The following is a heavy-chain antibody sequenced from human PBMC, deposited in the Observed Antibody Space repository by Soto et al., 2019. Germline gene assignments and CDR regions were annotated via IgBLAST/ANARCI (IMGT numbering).Heavy chain of an antibody. V-gene: IGHV4-59*08. CDR1: GGSISSYY. Sequence: QVQLQESGPGLVRPSETLSLICTVSGGSISSYYWSWIRQPPGKGLEWIGYIYYSGTTRYNPSLKSRATISADTSKNQFSLKLSSLTAADTAVYHCARHVPYCSDSSHCAYGLDVWGQGTTVTVSS. CDR2: IYYSGTT. J-gene: IGHJ6*02. CDR3: ARHVPYCSDSSHCAYGLDV. D-gene: IGHD2-15*01.